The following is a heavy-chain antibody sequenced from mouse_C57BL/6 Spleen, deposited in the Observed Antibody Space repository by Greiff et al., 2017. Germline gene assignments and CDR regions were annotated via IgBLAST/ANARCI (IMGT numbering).Heavy chain of an antibody. D-gene: IGHD1-1*01. CDR2: IDPISGGT. J-gene: IGHJ3*01. Sequence: VKLQQPGAELVKPGASVKLSCKASGYTFTSYWMHWVKQRPGRGLEWIGRIDPISGGTKYNEKFKSKATLTVDKPSSTAYMQLSSLTSEDSAVYYCAREYYGSSPAWCAYWGQGTLVTVSA. CDR1: GYTFTSYW. CDR3: AREYYGSSPAWCAY. V-gene: IGHV1-72*01.